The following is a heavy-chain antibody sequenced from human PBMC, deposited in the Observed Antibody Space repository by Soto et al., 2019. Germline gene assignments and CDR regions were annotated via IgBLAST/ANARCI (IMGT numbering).Heavy chain of an antibody. CDR1: GSTFTSSA. CDR2: IVVGSGNT. Sequence: SVKVSCKASGSTFTSSAMQWLRQARGQRLEWIGWIVVGSGNTNYAQKFQERVTITRDMSTSTAYMELSSLRSEDTAVYYCAAPRPNRYYYYYMDVWGKGTTVTVSS. J-gene: IGHJ6*03. CDR3: AAPRPNRYYYYYMDV. V-gene: IGHV1-58*02.